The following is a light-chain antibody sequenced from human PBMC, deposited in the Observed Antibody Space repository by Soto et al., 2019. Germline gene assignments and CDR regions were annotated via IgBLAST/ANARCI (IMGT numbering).Light chain of an antibody. CDR2: DVS. J-gene: IGLJ1*01. V-gene: IGLV2-11*01. CDR3: CSYAGGPYV. CDR1: SSDVGGYNY. Sequence: QSVLTQPRSVSGSPGQSVNISCTGTSSDVGGYNYVSWYQQHPGKAPKLIICDVSKRPSGVPDRFSGSKSGNTASLTISGLQAEDEADYYCCSYAGGPYVFGTGTKLTVL.